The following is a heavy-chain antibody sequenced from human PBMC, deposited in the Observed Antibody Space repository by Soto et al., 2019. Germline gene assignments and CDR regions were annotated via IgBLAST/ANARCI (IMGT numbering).Heavy chain of an antibody. CDR3: AKDLSWGQCDY. Sequence: EGQLVESGGGLVQPGGSLRLSCAGSGFTFSNYWMHWVRQDPEKGLVWVSTSNTDGTTTQYADSVKGRFSVTRDNAKNTLYLQMNSLRVEDTAVYFCAKDLSWGQCDYWGQGTLVTVSS. D-gene: IGHD3-16*01. J-gene: IGHJ4*02. CDR1: GFTFSNYW. CDR2: SNTDGTTT. V-gene: IGHV3-74*03.